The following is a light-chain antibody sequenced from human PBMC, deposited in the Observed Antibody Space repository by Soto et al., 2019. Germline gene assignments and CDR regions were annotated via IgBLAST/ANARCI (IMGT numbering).Light chain of an antibody. Sequence: VLTQSPGTLSLSPGERATLSCRASQTVSSNYLAWYQQKPGQAHRLLIYGASSRATGIPDRFSGSGSGTDFTLTISRLEPEDFAVYYCQQYDSTILYTFGQGTKLEIK. J-gene: IGKJ2*01. CDR2: GAS. CDR1: QTVSSNY. CDR3: QQYDSTILYT. V-gene: IGKV3-20*01.